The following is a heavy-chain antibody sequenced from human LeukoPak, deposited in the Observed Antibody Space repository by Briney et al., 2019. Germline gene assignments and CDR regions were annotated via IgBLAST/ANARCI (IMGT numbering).Heavy chain of an antibody. Sequence: GGSLRLSCAASGFAFSTYSMNWVRQAPGKGLEWVSYISSSGSTIYYVDSVKGRFTISRDNAKNSLYLQMNSLRDEDTAVYYCARDRSHYYYGLDVWGQGTTVTVSS. CDR1: GFAFSTYS. CDR3: ARDRSHYYYGLDV. V-gene: IGHV3-48*02. CDR2: ISSSGSTI. J-gene: IGHJ6*02.